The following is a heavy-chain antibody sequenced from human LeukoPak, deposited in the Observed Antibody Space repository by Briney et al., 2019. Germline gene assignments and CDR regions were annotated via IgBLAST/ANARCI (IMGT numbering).Heavy chain of an antibody. Sequence: GGSLRLSCAASDFTFSTYSMSWLRQAPGKGLEWVSAISVTGTTYYAGSVKGRFTISRDNSKNTLYLQMNSLRADDTAVYYCAKDSRWPNDAFDIWGQGTLVTVSS. CDR3: AKDSRWPNDAFDI. D-gene: IGHD6-13*01. CDR1: DFTFSTYS. CDR2: ISVTGTT. J-gene: IGHJ3*02. V-gene: IGHV3-23*01.